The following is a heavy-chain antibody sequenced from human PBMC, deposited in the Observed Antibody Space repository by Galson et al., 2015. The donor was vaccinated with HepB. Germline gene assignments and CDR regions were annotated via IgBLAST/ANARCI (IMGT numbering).Heavy chain of an antibody. CDR3: AKNCGPGSWNYYYYYMDV. CDR1: GFTFSRYG. CDR2: ITYDGSNI. V-gene: IGHV3-30*18. Sequence: SLRLSCAASGFTFSRYGMHWVRQAPGKGLEWVAGITYDGSNIYYVDSMKGRLTISRDNLKNTLYLEMRSLRVEGTAVYYCAKNCGPGSWNYYYYYMDVWGKGTTVTVSS. D-gene: IGHD3-10*01. J-gene: IGHJ6*03.